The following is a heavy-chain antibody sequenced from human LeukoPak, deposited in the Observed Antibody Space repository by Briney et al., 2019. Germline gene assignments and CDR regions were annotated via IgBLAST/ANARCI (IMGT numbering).Heavy chain of an antibody. J-gene: IGHJ4*02. Sequence: GRSLRLSCAASGFTFDDYAMHWVRQAPGKGLEWVSGISWNSGSIGYADSVKGRFTISGDNAKNSLYLQMNSLRAEDTALYYCAKAGLTGTHFDYWGQGTLVTVSS. D-gene: IGHD1-20*01. CDR3: AKAGLTGTHFDY. CDR1: GFTFDDYA. CDR2: ISWNSGSI. V-gene: IGHV3-9*01.